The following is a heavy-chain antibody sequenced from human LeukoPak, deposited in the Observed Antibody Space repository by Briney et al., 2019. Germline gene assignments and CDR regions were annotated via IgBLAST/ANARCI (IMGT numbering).Heavy chain of an antibody. CDR3: AKLYYGSGSLPDY. V-gene: IGHV4-61*02. CDR2: IYTSGST. D-gene: IGHD3-10*01. CDR1: GGSISSGSYY. J-gene: IGHJ4*02. Sequence: PSETLSLTCTVSGGSISSGSYYWSWIRQPAGKGLEWIGRIYTSGSTNYNPSLKSRVTISVDTSKNQFSLKLSSVTAADTAVYYCAKLYYGSGSLPDYWGQGTLVTVSS.